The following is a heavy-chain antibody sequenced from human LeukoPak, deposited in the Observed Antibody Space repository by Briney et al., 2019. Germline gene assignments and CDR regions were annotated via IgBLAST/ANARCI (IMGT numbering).Heavy chain of an antibody. CDR1: GYTFTGYY. J-gene: IGHJ3*02. CDR3: ARAVRLLFAFDI. D-gene: IGHD5-12*01. V-gene: IGHV1-2*02. CDR2: INPNSGGT. Sequence: ASVKVSCKASGYTFTGYYMHWVRQAPGQGLEWMGWINPNSGGTNYAQKFQGRVTMTRDTSISTAYMELSRLRSGDTAVYYCARAVRLLFAFDIWGQGTMVTVSS.